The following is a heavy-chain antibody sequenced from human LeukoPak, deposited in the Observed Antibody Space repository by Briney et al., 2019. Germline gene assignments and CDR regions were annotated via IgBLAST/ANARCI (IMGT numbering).Heavy chain of an antibody. CDR1: GFTFSSSG. V-gene: IGHV3-30*02. Sequence: GGSLRLSCAASGFTFSSSGMHWVRQAPGKGLEWVAFICYDASNKYYADSVKGRYTISRDNSKNTLYLEMNSLRAEDTAVYYCAKDRIGSGYYFDDYWGQGTLVTVSS. CDR3: AKDRIGSGYYFDDY. J-gene: IGHJ4*02. D-gene: IGHD3-22*01. CDR2: ICYDASNK.